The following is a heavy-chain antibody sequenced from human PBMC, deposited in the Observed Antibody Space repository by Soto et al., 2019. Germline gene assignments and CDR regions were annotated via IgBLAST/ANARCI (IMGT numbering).Heavy chain of an antibody. J-gene: IGHJ4*02. CDR3: ARVARVIVVVPAAHFDY. CDR2: INHSGST. CDR1: GXSFSXXX. D-gene: IGHD2-2*01. V-gene: IGHV4-34*01. Sequence: QVXXQXXXAGLXKPSXTLSLTCAXYGXSFSXXXXXXXRQPPGKGLEWIGEINHSGSTNYNPSLKSRVTISVDTSXNQXXLXXXXXXXADTAVYYCARVARVIVVVPAAHFDYWGQGTLGTVSX.